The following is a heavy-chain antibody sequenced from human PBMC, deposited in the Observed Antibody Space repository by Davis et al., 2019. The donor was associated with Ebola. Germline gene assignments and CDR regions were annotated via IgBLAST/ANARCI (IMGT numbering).Heavy chain of an antibody. Sequence: LSLTCAASGFTFSNYWMSWVRQAPGKGLEWVANIKQDGSEKYYVDSVKGRFTISRDNAKNSLYLQMNSLRAEDTAVYYCARKSTFFDYWGQGTRVTVSS. CDR3: ARKSTFFDY. V-gene: IGHV3-7*03. J-gene: IGHJ4*02. CDR2: IKQDGSEK. D-gene: IGHD3-16*01. CDR1: GFTFSNYW.